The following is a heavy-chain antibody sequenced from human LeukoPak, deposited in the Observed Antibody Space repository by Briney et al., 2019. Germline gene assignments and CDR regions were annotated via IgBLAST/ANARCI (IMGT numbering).Heavy chain of an antibody. V-gene: IGHV1-18*01. Sequence: VASVKVSCKSSGYTFTTYGITWARQAPGQGLEWMGWISTYNGNTNYAQKLQGRVTMTTDTSTSTAYMELRSLRSDDTAMYYCARDRMDTGTYFDYWGQGTLVTVSS. CDR3: ARDRMDTGTYFDY. J-gene: IGHJ4*02. CDR2: ISTYNGNT. D-gene: IGHD5-18*01. CDR1: GYTFTTYG.